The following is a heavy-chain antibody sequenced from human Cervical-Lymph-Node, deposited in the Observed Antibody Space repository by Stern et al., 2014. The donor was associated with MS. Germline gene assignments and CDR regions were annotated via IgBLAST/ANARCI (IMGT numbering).Heavy chain of an antibody. Sequence: EVQLVESGGGLVKPGGSLRLSCAASGFTFSNAWMSWVRQAPGKGLEWVGRIKSKTDGGTTDYAAPVKGRFTISRDDSKNTLYLQMNSLKTEDTAVYYCPTGPLAVTTHPSDYWGQGTLVTVSS. J-gene: IGHJ4*02. CDR2: IKSKTDGGTT. CDR1: GFTFSNAW. CDR3: PTGPLAVTTHPSDY. D-gene: IGHD4-17*01. V-gene: IGHV3-15*01.